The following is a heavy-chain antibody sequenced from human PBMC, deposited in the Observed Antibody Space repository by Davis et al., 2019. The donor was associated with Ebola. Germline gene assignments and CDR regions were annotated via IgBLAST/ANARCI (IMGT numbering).Heavy chain of an antibody. CDR1: GGSFSSHP. V-gene: IGHV1-69*13. J-gene: IGHJ4*02. D-gene: IGHD3-9*01. Sequence: SVKVSCKTSGGSFSSHPISWVRQAPRQGLEWMAGIIPIFDTPHYAHKFQGRITITADASTSTAYMELSSLRSEDTATYFCARDFDGGNYYFDYWGPGTPVTVSS. CDR2: IIPIFDTP. CDR3: ARDFDGGNYYFDY.